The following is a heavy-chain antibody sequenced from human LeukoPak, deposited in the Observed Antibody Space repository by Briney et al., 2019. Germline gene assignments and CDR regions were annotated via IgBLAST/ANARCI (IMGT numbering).Heavy chain of an antibody. J-gene: IGHJ6*02. Sequence: GGSLRLSCAASGFTVSSNYMSWVRQAPGKGLEWVSVIYSSGSTYYADSVKGRFTISRHNSKNTLYLQMNSLRAEDTAVYYCARSGYYYYYYGMDVWGQGTTVTVSS. CDR3: ARSGYYYYYYGMDV. CDR1: GFTVSSNY. V-gene: IGHV3-53*04. CDR2: IYSSGST.